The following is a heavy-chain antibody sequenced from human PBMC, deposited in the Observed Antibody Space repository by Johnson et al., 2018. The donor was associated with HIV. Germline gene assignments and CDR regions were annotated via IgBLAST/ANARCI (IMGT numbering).Heavy chain of an antibody. CDR1: GFTVSSNY. CDR3: AKDLVDTAMDYAFDI. J-gene: IGHJ3*02. D-gene: IGHD5-18*01. V-gene: IGHV3-66*01. CDR2: INWNGGST. Sequence: VLLVESGGGLVQPGGSLRLSCAASGFTVSSNYMSWVRQAPGKGLEWVSGINWNGGSTGYADSVKGRFTISRDNSKKTLHLQMSSLRGDDTAIYYCAKDLVDTAMDYAFDIWGQGTMVTVS.